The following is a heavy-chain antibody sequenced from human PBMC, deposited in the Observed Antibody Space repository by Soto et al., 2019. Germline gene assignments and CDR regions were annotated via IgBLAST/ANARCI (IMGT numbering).Heavy chain of an antibody. CDR1: GFTFSTYT. Sequence: GSLRLSCAASGFTFSTYTMNWFRRAPGKGLEWVSAITGGSNTYYADSVKGRFTISRDNSKKTLYLQMNSLRVEDTAVYYCAKGSGSHYDYFDHWGRGTLVTVSS. D-gene: IGHD1-26*01. CDR3: AKGSGSHYDYFDH. V-gene: IGHV3-23*01. CDR2: ITGGSNT. J-gene: IGHJ4*02.